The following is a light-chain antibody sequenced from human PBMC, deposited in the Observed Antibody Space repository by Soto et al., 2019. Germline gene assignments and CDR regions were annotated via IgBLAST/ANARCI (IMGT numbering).Light chain of an antibody. CDR3: QQYYSTPWT. CDR2: WAS. J-gene: IGKJ1*01. Sequence: EIVMAQFPETLAVSVGERATIKCRSSQSLLHSSDNRNYLTWYQQKPGQPPKLLIYWASTRQSGVPDRFSGSGSGTDFTLPINSPQAEDVAVYYCQQYYSTPWTFGQGTKV. V-gene: IGKV4-1*01. CDR1: QSLLHSSDNRNY.